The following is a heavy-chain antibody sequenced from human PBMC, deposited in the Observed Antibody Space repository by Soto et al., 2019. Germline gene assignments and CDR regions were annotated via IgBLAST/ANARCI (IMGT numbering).Heavy chain of an antibody. J-gene: IGHJ4*02. Sequence: PGGSLRLSCAASGFTFSNYVISWVRQAPGKGLEWVSAITGGSDSTYYADSVKGRFTISRDNSKNTLYLQMNSLRVEDTVTYYCAKGSASARPYYFDSWGQGSLVTVSS. V-gene: IGHV3-23*01. CDR1: GFTFSNYV. CDR3: AKGSASARPYYFDS. D-gene: IGHD6-6*01. CDR2: ITGGSDST.